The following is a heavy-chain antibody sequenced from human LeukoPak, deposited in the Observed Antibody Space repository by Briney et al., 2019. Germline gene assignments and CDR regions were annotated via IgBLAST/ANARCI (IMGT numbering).Heavy chain of an antibody. J-gene: IGHJ6*02. D-gene: IGHD2-15*01. Sequence: SETLSLTCTVSGGSISSSSYYWGWIRQPPGKGLEWIGSIYYSGSTYYNPSLKSRVTISVDTSKTQFSLKLSSVTAADTAVYYCATSPARCSGGSCYYYYYGMDVWGQGTTVTVSS. V-gene: IGHV4-39*01. CDR2: IYYSGST. CDR3: ATSPARCSGGSCYYYYYGMDV. CDR1: GGSISSSSYY.